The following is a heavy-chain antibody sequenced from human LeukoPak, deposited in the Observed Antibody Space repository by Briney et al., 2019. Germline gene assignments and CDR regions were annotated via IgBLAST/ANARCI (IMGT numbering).Heavy chain of an antibody. V-gene: IGHV4-34*01. J-gene: IGHJ4*02. CDR2: INHSGST. CDR3: AIRYFDWLLSYYFDY. Sequence: SETLSLTCAVYGGSFSGYYWSWIRQPPGKGLEWIGEINHSGSTNYNPSLKSRVTISVDTSKNQFSLKLSSVTAADTAVYYCAIRYFDWLLSYYFDYWGQGTLVTVSS. D-gene: IGHD3-9*01. CDR1: GGSFSGYY.